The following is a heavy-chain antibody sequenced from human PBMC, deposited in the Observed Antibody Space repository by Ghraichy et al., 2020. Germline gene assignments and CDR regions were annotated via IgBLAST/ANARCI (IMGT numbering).Heavy chain of an antibody. D-gene: IGHD3-3*01. J-gene: IGHJ6*03. V-gene: IGHV4-34*01. CDR3: ARGPRITIFGVVIRSGYYYYYMDV. CDR2: INHSGST. Sequence: ESLNISCAVYGGSFSGYYWSWIRQPPGKGLEWIGEINHSGSTNYNPSLKSRVTISVDTSKNQFSLKLSSVTAADTAVYYCARGPRITIFGVVIRSGYYYYYMDVWGKGTTVTVSS. CDR1: GGSFSGYY.